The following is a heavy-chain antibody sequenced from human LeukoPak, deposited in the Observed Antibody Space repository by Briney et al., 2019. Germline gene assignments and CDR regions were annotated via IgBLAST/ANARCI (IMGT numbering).Heavy chain of an antibody. CDR3: AKDPRKLVVPAAMPRLSYYGMDV. Sequence: GGSLRLSCAASGFTFSSYGMHWVRQAPGKGLEWVAVISYDGSNKYYADSVKGRFTISRDNPKNTLYLQMNSLRAEDTAVYYCAKDPRKLVVPAAMPRLSYYGMDVWGKGTTVTVSS. J-gene: IGHJ6*04. CDR2: ISYDGSNK. CDR1: GFTFSSYG. V-gene: IGHV3-30*18. D-gene: IGHD2-2*01.